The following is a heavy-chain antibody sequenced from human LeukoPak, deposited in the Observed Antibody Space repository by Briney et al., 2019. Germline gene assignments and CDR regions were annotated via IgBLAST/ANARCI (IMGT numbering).Heavy chain of an antibody. D-gene: IGHD3-3*01. CDR1: GFTFSSYG. V-gene: IGHV3-30*18. J-gene: IGHJ4*02. CDR2: ISYDGSNK. Sequence: GGSLRLSCAASGFTFSSYGMHWVRQAPGKGLEWVAVISYDGSNKYYADSVNGRFTISRDNSKNTLYLQMNSLRAEDTAVYYCAKDSRYYDFWSGYLDYWGQGTLVTVSS. CDR3: AKDSRYYDFWSGYLDY.